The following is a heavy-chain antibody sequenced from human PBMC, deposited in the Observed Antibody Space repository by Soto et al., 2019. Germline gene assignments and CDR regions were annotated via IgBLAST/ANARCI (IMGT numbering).Heavy chain of an antibody. CDR3: AKGEFLRDLVVIPAAFDN. V-gene: IGHV3-30*18. Sequence: GGSLRLSCAASRFSFSTYGMHWVRQAPGKGLEWVAVISYDESYKDYADSVKGRFTISRDNSKNALYLQMNSLRVEDTAVYFCAKGEFLRDLVVIPAAFDNWGQGTLVTVSS. CDR2: ISYDESYK. J-gene: IGHJ4*02. D-gene: IGHD2-2*01. CDR1: RFSFSTYG.